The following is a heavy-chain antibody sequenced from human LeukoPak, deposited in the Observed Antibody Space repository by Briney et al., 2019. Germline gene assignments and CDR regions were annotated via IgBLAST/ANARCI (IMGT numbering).Heavy chain of an antibody. Sequence: KPSETLSLTCAVYGGSFSGYFWSWLRQPPGKGLEWIGYIYHSGSTNYSPSLKSRVTISIDMSKNQFSLSLSSVSAADTAVYYCARGKYYDFWSGYYTGEGYYYYYYMDVWGKGTTVTVSS. CDR1: GGSFSGYF. CDR2: IYHSGST. V-gene: IGHV4-59*01. CDR3: ARGKYYDFWSGYYTGEGYYYYYYMDV. J-gene: IGHJ6*03. D-gene: IGHD3-3*01.